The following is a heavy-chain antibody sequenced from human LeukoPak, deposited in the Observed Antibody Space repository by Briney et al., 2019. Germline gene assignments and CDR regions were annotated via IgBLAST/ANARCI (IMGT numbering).Heavy chain of an antibody. V-gene: IGHV5-51*01. Sequence: GESLKISCKGSGYSFTSYWIGWVRQMPGKGLEWMGIIYPGDSETRYSPSFQGQVTISADKSISTAYLQWSSLKASDTAMYYCARHDYDSRGFIMVFDYWGQGTLVTVSS. J-gene: IGHJ4*02. CDR1: GYSFTSYW. CDR2: IYPGDSET. D-gene: IGHD3-22*01. CDR3: ARHDYDSRGFIMVFDY.